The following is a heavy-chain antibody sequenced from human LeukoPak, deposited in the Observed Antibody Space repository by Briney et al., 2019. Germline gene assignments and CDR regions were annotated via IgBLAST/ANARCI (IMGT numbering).Heavy chain of an antibody. D-gene: IGHD5-24*01. J-gene: IGHJ4*02. Sequence: GASLQISCQSSGSSFTSYWIGWVRQPPGKGLEWMGIIYPGDSDIRYSPSFRGQVTISVDKSINTAYLHWSSLKASDTAMYYCARRRGPEMAINPYDYWGQGTLVTVSP. CDR2: IYPGDSDI. CDR1: GSSFTSYW. V-gene: IGHV5-51*01. CDR3: ARRRGPEMAINPYDY.